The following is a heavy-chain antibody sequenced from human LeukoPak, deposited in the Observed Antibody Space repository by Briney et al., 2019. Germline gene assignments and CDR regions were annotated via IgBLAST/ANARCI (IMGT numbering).Heavy chain of an antibody. V-gene: IGHV3-21*01. Sequence: GRSLRLSCAASGFTFSSYGMHWVRQAPGKGLEWVSSISSSSSYIYYADSVKGRFTISRDNAKNSLYLQMNSLRAEDTAVYYCASWMIDAFDIWGQGTMVTVSS. CDR2: ISSSSSYI. J-gene: IGHJ3*02. CDR3: ASWMIDAFDI. D-gene: IGHD3-22*01. CDR1: GFTFSSYG.